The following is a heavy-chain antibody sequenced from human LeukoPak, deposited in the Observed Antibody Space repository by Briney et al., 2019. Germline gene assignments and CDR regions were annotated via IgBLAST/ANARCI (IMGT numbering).Heavy chain of an antibody. J-gene: IGHJ5*02. CDR2: IFYSGST. Sequence: PSETLSLTCTVSDGSISTGRYYWGWIRQPPGKGLEWIGSIFYSGSTYYNPSLKSRVTISVDTSKNQFSLKLSSVTAADMAVYYCARGRGEGRGIAMIRGVRAPSYNWFDPWGHGILVTVSS. CDR1: DGSISTGRYY. V-gene: IGHV4-39*07. D-gene: IGHD3-10*01. CDR3: ARGRGEGRGIAMIRGVRAPSYNWFDP.